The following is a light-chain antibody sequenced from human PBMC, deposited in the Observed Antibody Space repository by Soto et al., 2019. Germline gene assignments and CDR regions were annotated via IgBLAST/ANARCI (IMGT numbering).Light chain of an antibody. V-gene: IGKV1-5*01. J-gene: IGKJ1*01. CDR1: QTISTW. Sequence: DIQMTQSPSTLSSSVGDRFTITCRVSQTISTWMAWYQQKPGKAPKLLVYDASTLQSGVASRFSGSGSGTEFTLTISSLQPDDFATYYCQQYNSYWTFGQGTKVDI. CDR2: DAS. CDR3: QQYNSYWT.